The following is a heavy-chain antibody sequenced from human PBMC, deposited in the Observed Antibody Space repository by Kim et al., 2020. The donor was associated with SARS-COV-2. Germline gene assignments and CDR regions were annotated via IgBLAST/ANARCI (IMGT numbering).Heavy chain of an antibody. CDR3: AKDLGYCIVGATNLDY. D-gene: IGHD1-26*01. CDR1: GFTFSSYG. Sequence: GGSLRLSCAASGFTFSSYGMHWVRQAPGKGLEWVAVISYDGSNKYYADSVKGRFTISRDNSKNTLYLQMNSLRAEDTAVYYCAKDLGYCIVGATNLDYWG. V-gene: IGHV3-30*18. J-gene: IGHJ4*01. CDR2: ISYDGSNK.